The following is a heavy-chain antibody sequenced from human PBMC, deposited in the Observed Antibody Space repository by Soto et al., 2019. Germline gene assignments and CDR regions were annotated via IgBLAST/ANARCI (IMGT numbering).Heavy chain of an antibody. V-gene: IGHV1-3*01. CDR3: ARGPLSGVATIWDYANWFDP. CDR1: GYSFTDFA. D-gene: IGHD5-12*01. Sequence: QAQLVQSGAEVKKPGASVKVSCKASGYSFTDFAMHWVRLASGQRLEWMGWINADKGDTKYSPKFQGRVTITRDTSATTVYMELTSLRSEDTAVYHCARGPLSGVATIWDYANWFDPWGQGSLVTVST. J-gene: IGHJ5*02. CDR2: INADKGDT.